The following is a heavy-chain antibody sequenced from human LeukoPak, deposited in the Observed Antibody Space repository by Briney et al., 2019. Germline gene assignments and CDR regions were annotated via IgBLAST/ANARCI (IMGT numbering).Heavy chain of an antibody. Sequence: GGSLRLSCAASGFTFSSYEMNWVRQAPGKGLEWVSYISSSGSTIYYADSVKGRFTISRDNAKNSLYLQMNSLRAEDTAVYYCARDRGDDYSNYGDNYFDYWGQGTLVTVSS. J-gene: IGHJ4*02. CDR3: ARDRGDDYSNYGDNYFDY. CDR1: GFTFSSYE. D-gene: IGHD4-11*01. CDR2: ISSSGSTI. V-gene: IGHV3-48*03.